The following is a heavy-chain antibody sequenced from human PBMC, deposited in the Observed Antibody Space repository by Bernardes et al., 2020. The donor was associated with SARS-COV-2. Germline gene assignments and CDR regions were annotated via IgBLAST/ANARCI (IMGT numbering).Heavy chain of an antibody. CDR1: GFTFSSFS. Sequence: GGSLRLSCAASGFTFSSFSMNWVRQAPGKGLEWVSYISSSSSTIYYADSVRGRFTISRDNAKNSLYLQMNSLRAEDTAVYYCARGPYRRILGANWFDPWGKGSPVIVSP. J-gene: IGHJ5*02. D-gene: IGHD3-3*02. V-gene: IGHV3-48*01. CDR2: ISSSSSTI. CDR3: ARGPYRRILGANWFDP.